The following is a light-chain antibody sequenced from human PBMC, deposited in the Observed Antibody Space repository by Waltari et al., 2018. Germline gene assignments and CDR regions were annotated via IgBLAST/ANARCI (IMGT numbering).Light chain of an antibody. V-gene: IGLV6-57*02. CDR1: GGSIAPNY. CDR3: QSYDRTDWV. Sequence: KFMLTQPHSVSESPGKTVTISCTGRGGSIAPNYGPGDQQRPGRAPILLIFEDYQRPSGIPGRFSGSIDTSSNSASLTISGLKTEDEADYFCQSYDRTDWVFGGGTKLTVL. CDR2: EDY. J-gene: IGLJ3*02.